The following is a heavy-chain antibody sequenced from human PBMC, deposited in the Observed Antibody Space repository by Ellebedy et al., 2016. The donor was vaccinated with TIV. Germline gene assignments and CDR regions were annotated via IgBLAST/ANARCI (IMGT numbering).Heavy chain of an antibody. D-gene: IGHD1-1*01. V-gene: IGHV3-53*01. CDR1: GFSVTSNY. Sequence: GESLKISCTASGFSVTSNYINWVRQDPGKGLDWVAVMFSGGSTFYADSLRGRFSVSRDDSRNTLYLQMNSLRPEDTAVYYCGRGSTGNYYAMDVWGQGTTVTVSS. CDR3: GRGSTGNYYAMDV. J-gene: IGHJ6*02. CDR2: MFSGGST.